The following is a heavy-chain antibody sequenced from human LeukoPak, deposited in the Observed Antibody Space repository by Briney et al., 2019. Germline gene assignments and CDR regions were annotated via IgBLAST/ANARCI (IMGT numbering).Heavy chain of an antibody. D-gene: IGHD3-10*01. J-gene: IGHJ3*02. CDR3: ARDANYYDAFDI. CDR1: GGSISSGGYY. V-gene: IGHV4-31*03. Sequence: SQTLSLTCTVSGGSISSGGYYWSWIRQHPGKGLEWIGYIYYSGSTYYNPSLKSRVTISVDTSKNQFPLKLSSVTAADTAVYYCARDANYYDAFDIWGQGTMVTVSS. CDR2: IYYSGST.